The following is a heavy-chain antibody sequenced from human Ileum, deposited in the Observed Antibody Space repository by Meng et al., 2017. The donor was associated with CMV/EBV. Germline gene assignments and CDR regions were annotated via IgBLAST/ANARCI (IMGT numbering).Heavy chain of an antibody. V-gene: IGHV4-59*08. CDR3: ARVTTVGATIDY. D-gene: IGHD1-26*01. J-gene: IGHJ4*02. CDR1: GGSISIFY. Sequence: SETLSLTCTISGGSISIFYWSWIRQPPGKGLEWTGYIYYSGSTYYSPSLKSRLTISLDTSKNQFSLKLSSVTAADTAVYYCARVTTVGATIDYWGQGTLVTVSS. CDR2: IYYSGST.